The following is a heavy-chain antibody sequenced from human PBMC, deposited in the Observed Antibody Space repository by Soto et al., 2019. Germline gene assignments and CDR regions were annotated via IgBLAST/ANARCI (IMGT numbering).Heavy chain of an antibody. CDR3: ARDRSKMPGSDDAFDI. CDR1: GFTFSSYG. V-gene: IGHV3-33*01. J-gene: IGHJ3*02. D-gene: IGHD2-2*01. Sequence: QVQLVESGGGVVQPGRSLRLSCAASGFTFSSYGMHWVRQAPGKGLEWVAGIWYDGSNKYYADSVKGRCTISRDNSENTLYLQMHSLRAEDTAVYYCARDRSKMPGSDDAFDILGQGTMVTGSS. CDR2: IWYDGSNK.